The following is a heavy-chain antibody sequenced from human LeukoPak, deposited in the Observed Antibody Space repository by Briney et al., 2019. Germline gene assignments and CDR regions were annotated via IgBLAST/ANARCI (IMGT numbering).Heavy chain of an antibody. CDR2: ISSSSSYI. J-gene: IGHJ4*02. V-gene: IGHV3-21*04. CDR1: GFTFSSYS. D-gene: IGHD3-9*01. Sequence: GGSLRLSCAASGFTFSSYSMNWVRQAPGKGLEWVSSISSSSSYIYYADSVKGRFTISRDNSKNTLYLQMNSLRAEDTAVYYCAKPYFLLRYFAADYWGQGTLVTVSS. CDR3: AKPYFLLRYFAADY.